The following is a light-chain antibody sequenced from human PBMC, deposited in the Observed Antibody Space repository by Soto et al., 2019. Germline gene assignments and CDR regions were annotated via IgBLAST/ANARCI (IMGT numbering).Light chain of an antibody. Sequence: EIVLTQSPDTLSLSPGERATLSCRASQSVNSNYLAWYQQKPGQGPRPLIYGASSRATGITDRFSGSGSGTDFTLTISRLEPEDFAVYYCQQYDSSPRTFGQVTKVEIK. J-gene: IGKJ1*01. CDR2: GAS. CDR1: QSVNSNY. V-gene: IGKV3-20*01. CDR3: QQYDSSPRT.